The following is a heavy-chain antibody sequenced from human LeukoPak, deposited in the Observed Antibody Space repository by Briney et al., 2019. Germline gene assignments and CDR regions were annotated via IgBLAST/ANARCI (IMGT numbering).Heavy chain of an antibody. CDR3: ARDVHAFDI. D-gene: IGHD6-6*01. J-gene: IGHJ3*02. CDR2: INPNSGGT. V-gene: IGHV1-2*02. CDR1: GYTFTGYY. Sequence: GASVKVSCKASGYTFTGYYMHWVRQAPGQGLEWMGWINPNSGGTTYAQKFQGRVTMTTDTSISTAYLELNGLRSDDTAVYYCARDVHAFDIWGQGTMVTVSS.